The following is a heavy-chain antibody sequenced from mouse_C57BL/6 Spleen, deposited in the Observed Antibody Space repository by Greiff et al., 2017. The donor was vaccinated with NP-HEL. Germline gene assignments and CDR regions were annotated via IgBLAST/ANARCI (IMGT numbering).Heavy chain of an antibody. J-gene: IGHJ4*01. CDR1: GYTFTSYW. D-gene: IGHD2-1*01. CDR3: ARNYPYAMDY. Sequence: QVQLQQSGAELVKPGASVKLSCKASGYTFTSYWMHWVKQRPGQGLEWIGMIHPNSGSTNYNEKFKSKATLPVDKSSSTAYMQLSSLTSEDSAVYYCARNYPYAMDYWGQGTSVTVSS. V-gene: IGHV1-64*01. CDR2: IHPNSGST.